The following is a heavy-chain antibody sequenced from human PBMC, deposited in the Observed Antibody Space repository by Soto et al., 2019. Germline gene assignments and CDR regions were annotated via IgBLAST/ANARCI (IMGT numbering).Heavy chain of an antibody. D-gene: IGHD3-22*01. Sequence: ASVKVSCKASHYSFASYGISWVRQAPGQGLEWMGWISTYNSNTKYAQKFQGRVTITRDTSASTAYMELSSLRSEDTAVYYCARLDYYDSSGYYYGGTYNWFDPWGQGTLGTVSS. CDR1: HYSFASYG. CDR2: ISTYNSNT. CDR3: ARLDYYDSSGYYYGGTYNWFDP. J-gene: IGHJ5*02. V-gene: IGHV1-18*01.